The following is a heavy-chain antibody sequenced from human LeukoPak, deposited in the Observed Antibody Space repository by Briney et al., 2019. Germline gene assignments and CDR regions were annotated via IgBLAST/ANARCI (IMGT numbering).Heavy chain of an antibody. D-gene: IGHD3-16*01. J-gene: IGHJ4*02. V-gene: IGHV4-34*01. Sequence: PSETLSLTCAVYGGSFSGYYWSWIRQPPGKGLEWIGEINHSGSTNYNPSLKSRVTISVDTSKNQFSLKLSSVTAADTAVYSCARHHYDYVWSYFDYWGQGTLVTVSS. CDR3: ARHHYDYVWSYFDY. CDR1: GGSFSGYY. CDR2: INHSGST.